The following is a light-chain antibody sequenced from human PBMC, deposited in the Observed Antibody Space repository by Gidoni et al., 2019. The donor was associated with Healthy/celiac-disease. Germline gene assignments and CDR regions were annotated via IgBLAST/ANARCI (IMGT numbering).Light chain of an antibody. CDR3: QQYGSSPPYT. CDR2: GAS. J-gene: IGKJ2*01. Sequence: EIVLTQSPATLSLSPGERATLSCRASQSVSSSYLAWYQQKPGQAPRLLIYGASSRATGIPDRFSGSGSGTDFTLTISRLDPEDFAVYYCQQYGSSPPYTFGQGTKLEIK. V-gene: IGKV3-20*01. CDR1: QSVSSSY.